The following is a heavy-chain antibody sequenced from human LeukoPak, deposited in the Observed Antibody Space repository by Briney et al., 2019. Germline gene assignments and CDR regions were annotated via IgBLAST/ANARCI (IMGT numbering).Heavy chain of an antibody. J-gene: IGHJ4*02. CDR1: GGSFSGYY. CDR3: ARERASGSYLGLTKFDY. CDR2: INHSGST. Sequence: SETLSLTCAVYGGSFSGYYWSWIRQPPGKGLEWIGEINHSGSTNYNPSLKSRVTISVDTSKNQFSLKLSSVTAADTAVYYCARERASGSYLGLTKFDYWGQGTLVTVSS. V-gene: IGHV4-34*01. D-gene: IGHD1-26*01.